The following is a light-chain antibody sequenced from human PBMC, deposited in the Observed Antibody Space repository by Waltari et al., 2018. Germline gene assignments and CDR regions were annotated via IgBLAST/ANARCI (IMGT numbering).Light chain of an antibody. J-gene: IGKJ5*01. CDR2: DAC. V-gene: IGKV3-11*01. Sequence: EIVLTQSPATLSLSPGERATLSCRARQSVSSYLALYQQKPGQAPRLLIYDACNSPTGIPASFSGSGAEADVNLTISSLEPEDFAGYYGQQRSHWPPITFGQGTRLEIK. CDR1: QSVSSY. CDR3: QQRSHWPPIT.